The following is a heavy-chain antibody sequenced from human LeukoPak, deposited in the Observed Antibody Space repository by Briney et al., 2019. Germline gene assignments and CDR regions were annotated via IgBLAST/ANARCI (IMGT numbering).Heavy chain of an antibody. CDR1: GGSISSYY. D-gene: IGHD6-13*01. CDR2: IYYSGST. CDR3: ARAAKEGIAAAGDEV. Sequence: SETLSLTCTVSGGSISSYYWSWIRQPPGKGLEWIGYIYYSGSTNYNPSLKSRVTISVDTSKNQFSLKLSSVTAVDTAVYYCARAAKEGIAAAGDEVWGQGTLVTVSS. V-gene: IGHV4-59*01. J-gene: IGHJ4*02.